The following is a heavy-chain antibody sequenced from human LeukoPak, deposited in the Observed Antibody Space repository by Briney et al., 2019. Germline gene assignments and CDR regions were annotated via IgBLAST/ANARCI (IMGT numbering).Heavy chain of an antibody. CDR1: GGSITGTSYY. CDR3: ARDPVIGGNYFDY. CDR2: IYYSGTT. D-gene: IGHD3-16*01. J-gene: IGHJ4*02. Sequence: SETLSLTCTVSGGSITGTSYYWGWIRQPPGKVLEWIGSIYYSGTTYYNPSLMSRVTISVDTSKNQFSLKLTPVTAADTAIYYCARDPVIGGNYFDYWGQGALVTVSS. V-gene: IGHV4-39*07.